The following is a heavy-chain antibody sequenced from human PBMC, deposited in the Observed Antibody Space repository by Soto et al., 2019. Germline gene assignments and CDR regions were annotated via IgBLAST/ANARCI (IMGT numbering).Heavy chain of an antibody. CDR3: ARVPKNYYDGSGLHGPFDY. J-gene: IGHJ4*02. V-gene: IGHV1-69*06. CDR1: GGTFSSYA. D-gene: IGHD3-22*01. Sequence: GASVKVSCKASGGTFSSYAISWVRQAPGQGLEWMGGIVPIFGTANYAQKFQGRVTITADKSTSTAYMELSSLRSEDTAVYYCARVPKNYYDGSGLHGPFDYWGQGTLVTVSS. CDR2: IVPIFGTA.